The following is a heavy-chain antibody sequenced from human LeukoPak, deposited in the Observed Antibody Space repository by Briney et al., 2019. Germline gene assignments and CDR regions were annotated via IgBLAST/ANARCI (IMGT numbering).Heavy chain of an antibody. J-gene: IGHJ4*02. CDR2: TYYTGSS. CDR1: GGSINTNSYY. D-gene: IGHD3-9*01. V-gene: IGHV4-39*01. Sequence: SSETLSLTCTVSGGSINTNSYYWVWIRQPPGKGLEWIGTTYYTGSSFYNPSLKSRVTISVDTSKNQFSLKLSSVTAADTAVYYCARLYYDIDYWGQGTLVTVSS. CDR3: ARLYYDIDY.